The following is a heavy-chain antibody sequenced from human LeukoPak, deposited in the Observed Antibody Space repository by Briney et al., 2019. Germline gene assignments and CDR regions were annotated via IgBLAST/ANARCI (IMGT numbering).Heavy chain of an antibody. J-gene: IGHJ4*02. V-gene: IGHV3-48*04. CDR3: AKAPVYDSSGYYSKGCFDY. Sequence: PGGSLRLSCAASGFTFSSYSMNWVRQAPGKGLEWVSYISSSAVTIYYADSVKGRFTISRDNAKNSLYLQMNSLRAEDTAVYYCAKAPVYDSSGYYSKGCFDYWGQGTLVTVSS. CDR1: GFTFSSYS. D-gene: IGHD3-22*01. CDR2: ISSSAVTI.